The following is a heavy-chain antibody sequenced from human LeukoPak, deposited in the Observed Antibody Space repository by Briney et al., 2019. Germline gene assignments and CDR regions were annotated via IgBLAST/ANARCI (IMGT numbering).Heavy chain of an antibody. J-gene: IGHJ4*02. CDR3: ARSAYLGLDY. CDR1: GGSFGGYY. V-gene: IGHV4-59*01. CDR2: IYYSGST. D-gene: IGHD2/OR15-2a*01. Sequence: PSETLSLTCAVYGGSFGGYYWSWIRQPPGKGLEWIGYIYYSGSTNYNPSLKSRVTISVDTSKNQFSLKLSSVTAADTAVYYCARSAYLGLDYWGQGTLVTVSS.